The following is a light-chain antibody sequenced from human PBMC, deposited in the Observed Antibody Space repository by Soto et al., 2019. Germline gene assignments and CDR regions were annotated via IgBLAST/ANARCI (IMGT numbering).Light chain of an antibody. CDR2: GAS. Sequence: EIVMTQSPATLSVSPGERVTLSCRASQSVRSNLAWYQQKPGQAPRLLIYGASSRATGIPDRFSGSGSGTDFTLTISRLEPEDFAVYYCQQYGSSTFTFGPGTKVDIK. J-gene: IGKJ3*01. CDR3: QQYGSSTFT. V-gene: IGKV3-20*01. CDR1: QSVRSN.